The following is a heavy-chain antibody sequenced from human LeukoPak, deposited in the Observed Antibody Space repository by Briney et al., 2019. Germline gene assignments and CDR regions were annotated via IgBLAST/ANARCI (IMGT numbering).Heavy chain of an antibody. CDR1: GGAFISYA. V-gene: IGHV1-69*05. J-gene: IGHJ4*02. Sequence: GASVQFPSKASGGAFISYAISWVRPAPGQGGEWMGGIIPIFGRANYTQKFQGRGTLTRDTSTRTVYMELCSLRSDDTALYFCAFEHCICGCNQAFDSWGQGPLVTVSS. CDR2: IIPIFGRA. D-gene: IGHD6-19*01. CDR3: AFEHCICGCNQAFDS.